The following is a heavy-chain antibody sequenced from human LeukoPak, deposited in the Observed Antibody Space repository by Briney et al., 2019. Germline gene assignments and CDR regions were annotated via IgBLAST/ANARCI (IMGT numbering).Heavy chain of an antibody. D-gene: IGHD3-22*01. Sequence: PSETLSLTCAVYGGSFSGYYWSWIRQPPGKGLEWIGEINHSGSTNYNPSLKSRVTISVDTSKNQFSLKLSSVTAADTAVYYCARGILLLYYYDSSGRPRFDYWGQGTLVTVSS. J-gene: IGHJ4*02. CDR1: GGSFSGYY. CDR3: ARGILLLYYYDSSGRPRFDY. CDR2: INHSGST. V-gene: IGHV4-34*01.